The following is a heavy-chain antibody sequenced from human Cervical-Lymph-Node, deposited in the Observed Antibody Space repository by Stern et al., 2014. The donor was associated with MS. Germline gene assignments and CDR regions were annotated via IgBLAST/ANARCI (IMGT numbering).Heavy chain of an antibody. Sequence: EVQLVQSGAELKEPGESLKISSKTSGYNFINYCIAWVRQVPGKGLEWIRIIYPGDSDIRYSPSFQGHVTMSVDKSKTTAYLQWKSLKASDTAVYYCARWSVACDYWGQGALITVSS. V-gene: IGHV5-51*03. CDR1: GYNFINYC. D-gene: IGHD2-21*01. CDR2: IYPGDSDI. CDR3: ARWSVACDY. J-gene: IGHJ4*02.